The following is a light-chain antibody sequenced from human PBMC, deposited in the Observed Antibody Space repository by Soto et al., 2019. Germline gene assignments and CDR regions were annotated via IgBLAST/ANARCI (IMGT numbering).Light chain of an antibody. CDR2: GAS. CDR1: QSVSSN. V-gene: IGKV3-15*01. J-gene: IGKJ2*01. Sequence: EIVMTQSPVTLSVSPGERATLSCRASQSVSSNFAWCQQKCGQAPRLLIYGASTRATGIPARISGNGSGTEFTLTISSLQSEDFAIYYCQQYNNWPPDTFGQGTKLEIK. CDR3: QQYNNWPPDT.